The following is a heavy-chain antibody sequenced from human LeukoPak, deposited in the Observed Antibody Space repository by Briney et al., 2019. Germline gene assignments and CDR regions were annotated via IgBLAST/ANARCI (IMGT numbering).Heavy chain of an antibody. D-gene: IGHD3-10*01. CDR3: ASSDGSGLFDP. CDR2: ISSSSSYI. V-gene: IGHV3-21*01. CDR1: GFIFSSYG. J-gene: IGHJ5*02. Sequence: GGSLRLSCVASGFIFSSYGMHWVRQAPGKGLEWVSSISSSSSYIYYADSVKGRFTISRDNAKNSLYLQMNSLRAEDTAVYYCASSDGSGLFDPWGQGTLVTVSS.